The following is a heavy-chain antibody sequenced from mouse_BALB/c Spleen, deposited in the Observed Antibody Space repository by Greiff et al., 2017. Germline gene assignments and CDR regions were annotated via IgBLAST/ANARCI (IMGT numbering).Heavy chain of an antibody. CDR2: INPYNGGT. Sequence: EVQLMESGPELVKPGASMKISCKASGYSFTGYTMNWVKQSHGKNLEWIGLINPYNGGTSYNQKFKGKATLTVDKSSSTAYMELLSLTSEDSAVYYCARVGYDGYPYAMDYRGQGTSVTVSS. CDR3: ARVGYDGYPYAMDY. D-gene: IGHD2-3*01. CDR1: GYSFTGYT. V-gene: IGHV1-18*01. J-gene: IGHJ4*01.